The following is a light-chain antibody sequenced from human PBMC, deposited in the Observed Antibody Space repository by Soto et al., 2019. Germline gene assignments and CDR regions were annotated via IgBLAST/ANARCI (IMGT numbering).Light chain of an antibody. J-gene: IGKJ3*01. CDR3: QQYDNLPPFA. CDR2: DAS. CDR1: QDISNY. Sequence: DIQMTQSPSSLSASVGDRVTITCQASQDISNYLNWYQQKPGKAPKLLIYDASNLETAVPSRFRGSGSGTDFTFTNSSLKLEDIATYYCQQYDNLPPFAFGPGTKVDIK. V-gene: IGKV1-33*01.